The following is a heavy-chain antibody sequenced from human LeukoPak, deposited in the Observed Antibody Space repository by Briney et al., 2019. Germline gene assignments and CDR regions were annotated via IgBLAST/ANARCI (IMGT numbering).Heavy chain of an antibody. CDR3: ARDERYDSSGCPFDQ. CDR2: INPNSGGT. Sequence: GASVKVSCKASGYTFTGYFMHWVRQAPGQGLEWMGWINPNSGGTNYSLKFQGRVTMTRDTSISTAYMELSSLRSDDTAVYYCARDERYDSSGCPFDQWGQGTLVTVSS. D-gene: IGHD3-22*01. V-gene: IGHV1-2*02. CDR1: GYTFTGYF. J-gene: IGHJ4*02.